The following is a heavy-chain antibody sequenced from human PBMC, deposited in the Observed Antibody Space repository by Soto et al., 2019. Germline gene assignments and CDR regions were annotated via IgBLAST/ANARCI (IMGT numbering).Heavy chain of an antibody. J-gene: IGHJ6*02. CDR1: GGTFSSYA. Sequence: SVKVSCKASGGTFSSYAISWVRQAPGQGLEWMGGIIPIFGTANYAQKFQGRVAITADESTSTAYMELSSLRSEDTAVYYCASDYGDTKYYYYYGMDVWGQGTTVTVSS. D-gene: IGHD4-17*01. V-gene: IGHV1-69*13. CDR3: ASDYGDTKYYYYYGMDV. CDR2: IIPIFGTA.